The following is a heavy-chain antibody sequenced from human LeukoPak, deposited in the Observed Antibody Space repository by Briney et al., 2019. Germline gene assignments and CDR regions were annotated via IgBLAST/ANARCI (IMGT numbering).Heavy chain of an antibody. CDR3: ARGPLHLTTVTTD. J-gene: IGHJ4*02. CDR1: GFTVSTNY. CDR2: INHSGST. V-gene: IGHV4-34*01. Sequence: GSLRLSCAASGFTVSTNYMSWARQPPGKGLEWIGEINHSGSTNYNPSLKSRVTISVDTSKNQFSLKLSSVTAADTAVYYCARGPLHLTTVTTDWGQGTLVTVSS. D-gene: IGHD4-17*01.